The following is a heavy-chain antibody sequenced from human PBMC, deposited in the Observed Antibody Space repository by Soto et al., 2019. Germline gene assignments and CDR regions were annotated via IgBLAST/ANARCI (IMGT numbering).Heavy chain of an antibody. V-gene: IGHV4-4*07. Sequence: SETLSLTCNVSGASISGFYWCWIRKSAGKGLEWIGRIYATGTTDYNPSLKSRVMMSVDTSKKQFSLKLRSVTAADTAVYYCVRDGTKTLRDWFDPWGQGISVTVSS. CDR3: VRDGTKTLRDWFDP. J-gene: IGHJ5*02. CDR1: GASISGFY. D-gene: IGHD1-1*01. CDR2: IYATGTT.